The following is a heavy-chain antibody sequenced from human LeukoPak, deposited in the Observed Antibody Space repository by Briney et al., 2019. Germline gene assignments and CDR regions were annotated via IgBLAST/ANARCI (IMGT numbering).Heavy chain of an antibody. Sequence: GGSLRLSCAASGFXFSSQAMGWVRQAPGKGLEWVSVISDSGDTTYYADSVKGRFTISRGNSKNTLYLQMNSLRAEDTALYYCAKDARRSSGWYFFDHWGQGTLITVSS. CDR1: GFXFSSQA. CDR3: AKDARRSSGWYFFDH. CDR2: ISDSGDTT. J-gene: IGHJ4*02. D-gene: IGHD6-19*01. V-gene: IGHV3-23*01.